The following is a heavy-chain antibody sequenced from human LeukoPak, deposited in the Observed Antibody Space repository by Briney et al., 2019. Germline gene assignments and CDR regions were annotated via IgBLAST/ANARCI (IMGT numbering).Heavy chain of an antibody. J-gene: IGHJ4*02. CDR1: GGSIGSYF. CDR2: VYYSGST. Sequence: KPSETLSLTCTVSGGSIGSYFWSWIRQPPGKGLEYIGYVYYSGSTYYNPSLKSRVTISLDTPKNQFSLKLTSVTAADTAVYYCARATWERFGELSYFDNWGQGTLVTVPS. V-gene: IGHV4-59*01. CDR3: ARATWERFGELSYFDN. D-gene: IGHD3-10*01.